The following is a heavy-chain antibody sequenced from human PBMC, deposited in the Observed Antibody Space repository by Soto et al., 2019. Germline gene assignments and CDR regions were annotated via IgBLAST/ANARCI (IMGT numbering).Heavy chain of an antibody. CDR1: GFTFSTYS. CDR2: ISSSSSYI. Sequence: GGSLRLSCAASGFTFSTYSMNWVRQAPGKGLEWVSSISSSSSYIYYADSVEGRFTISRDNAKNSLYLQMNSLRDEDTAVYYCARAGQYYYYYHMDVWGKGTTVTVSS. V-gene: IGHV3-21*01. J-gene: IGHJ6*03. CDR3: ARAGQYYYYYHMDV.